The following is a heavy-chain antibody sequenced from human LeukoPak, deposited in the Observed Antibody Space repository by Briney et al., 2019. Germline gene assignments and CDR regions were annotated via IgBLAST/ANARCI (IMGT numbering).Heavy chain of an antibody. CDR3: ARQTGSGMFILP. CDR1: GVSISSSNSY. CDR2: IYYSGNT. Sequence: PSETLSLTCTVSGVSISSSNSYCGWIRQPPGKGLEGIDSIYYSGNTYDNASLKSQASISIDTSNNQFSLRLTPVTAETAAVYYCARQTGSGMFILPGGQGTLVTVSS. J-gene: IGHJ4*02. V-gene: IGHV4-39*01. D-gene: IGHD3-3*01.